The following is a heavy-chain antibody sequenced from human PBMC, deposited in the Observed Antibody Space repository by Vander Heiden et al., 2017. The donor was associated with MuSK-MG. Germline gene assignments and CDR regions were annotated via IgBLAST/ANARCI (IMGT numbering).Heavy chain of an antibody. CDR3: AKDTLGGRLWLDGYYFVY. CDR2: ISGSGGST. CDR1: GFTFSSYA. J-gene: IGHJ4*02. Sequence: EVQLLESGGGLVQPGGSLRLSCAASGFTFSSYAMSWVRQAPGKGLEWVSAISGSGGSTYYADSVKGRFTISRDNSKNTLYLQMNSLRAEDTAVYYCAKDTLGGRLWLDGYYFVYWGQGTLVTVSS. D-gene: IGHD3-10*01. V-gene: IGHV3-23*01.